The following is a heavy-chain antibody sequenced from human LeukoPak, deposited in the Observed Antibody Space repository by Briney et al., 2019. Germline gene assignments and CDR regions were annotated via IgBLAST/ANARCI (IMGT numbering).Heavy chain of an antibody. D-gene: IGHD1-26*01. CDR1: RFTFSSYA. V-gene: IGHV3-30-3*01. J-gene: IGHJ4*02. CDR3: ASGGSYSYYYFDR. CDR2: ISFDGSSE. Sequence: GRSLRLSCAASRFTFSSYAMHWVRQAPGKGLEWVAIISFDGSSEYYADSVKGRFTISRDNSMNTLYLQMNSLRAEDTAVYYCASGGSYSYYYFDRWGQGTLVTVSS.